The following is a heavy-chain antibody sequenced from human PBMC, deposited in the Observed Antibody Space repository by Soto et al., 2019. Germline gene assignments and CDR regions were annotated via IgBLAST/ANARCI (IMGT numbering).Heavy chain of an antibody. V-gene: IGHV1-69*13. CDR3: ATRASLRYFDWLPRYYYYGMDV. J-gene: IGHJ6*02. CDR1: GGTFSSYA. Sequence: SVKVSCKASGGTFSSYAIRWVRQAHGQGLEWMGGIIPIFGTANYAQKFQGRVTITADESTSTAYMELSSLRSEDTAVYYCATRASLRYFDWLPRYYYYGMDVWGQGTTVTVSS. D-gene: IGHD3-9*01. CDR2: IIPIFGTA.